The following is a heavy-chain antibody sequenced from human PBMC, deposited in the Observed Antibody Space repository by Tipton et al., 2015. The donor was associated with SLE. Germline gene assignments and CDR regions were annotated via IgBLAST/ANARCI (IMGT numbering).Heavy chain of an antibody. CDR3: VDFDY. Sequence: SLRLSCAASRFTFSNYWMHWVRQAPGKGLVWVSRINSDGSSTRYADSVKGRFTISRDNAKNTLYLQMNSLRAEDTAVYYCVDFDYWGQGTLVTVSS. V-gene: IGHV3-74*01. J-gene: IGHJ4*02. CDR2: INSDGSST. CDR1: RFTFSNYW.